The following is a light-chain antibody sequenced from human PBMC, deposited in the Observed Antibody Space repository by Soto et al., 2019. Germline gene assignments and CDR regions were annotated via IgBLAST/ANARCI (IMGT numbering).Light chain of an antibody. CDR1: SSDVGSYNL. CDR3: CSYADSSTSYV. CDR2: EGS. Sequence: QSVLTQPASVSGSPGQSITISCTGTSSDVGSYNLVSWYQQHPGKAPKLMIYEGSKRHSGVFNRFSGSKSGNTASLTISGLQAEDEADYYCCSYADSSTSYVFGTGTRSPS. J-gene: IGLJ1*01. V-gene: IGLV2-23*01.